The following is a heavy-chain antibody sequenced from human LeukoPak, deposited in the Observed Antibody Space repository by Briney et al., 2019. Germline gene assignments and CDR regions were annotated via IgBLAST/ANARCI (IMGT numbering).Heavy chain of an antibody. V-gene: IGHV3-21*01. J-gene: IGHJ4*02. CDR1: GFTFSSYS. CDR3: ARFGVAGTRINYYFDY. Sequence: GGSLRLSCAASGFTFSSYSMNWVRQAPGKGLEWVSSISSSSSYIYYADSVKGRFTISRDNAKNSLYLQMNSLRAEDTAVYYCARFGVAGTRINYYFDYWGQGTLVTVSS. D-gene: IGHD6-19*01. CDR2: ISSSSSYI.